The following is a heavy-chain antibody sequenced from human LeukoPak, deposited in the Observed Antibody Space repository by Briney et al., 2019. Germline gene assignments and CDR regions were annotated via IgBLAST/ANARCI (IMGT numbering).Heavy chain of an antibody. CDR2: INPNSGGT. V-gene: IGHV1-2*02. CDR3: ARESEWELLVSAFDI. J-gene: IGHJ3*02. CDR1: GYTFTGYY. D-gene: IGHD1-26*01. Sequence: GASVKVSCKASGYTFTGYYMHWVRQAPGQGLEWMGWINPNSGGTNYAQKFQGTVTMTRDTSISTAYMELSRLRSDDTAVYYCARESEWELLVSAFDIWGQGTMVTVSS.